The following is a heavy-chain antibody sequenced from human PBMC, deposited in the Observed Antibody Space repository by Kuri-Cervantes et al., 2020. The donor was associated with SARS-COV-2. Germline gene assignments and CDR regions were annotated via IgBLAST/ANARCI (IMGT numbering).Heavy chain of an antibody. D-gene: IGHD6-13*01. V-gene: IGHV3-48*04. CDR3: ARAQSPAAAIDY. J-gene: IGHJ4*02. Sequence: GESLKISCAASGFTFSDYNMNWVRQAPGKGLEWIAHISNGASTRFYADSVKGRFSISRDNSKNTVDLHMNNLRADDTGVYYCARAQSPAAAIDYWGQGTLVTVSS. CDR2: ISNGASTR. CDR1: GFTFSDYN.